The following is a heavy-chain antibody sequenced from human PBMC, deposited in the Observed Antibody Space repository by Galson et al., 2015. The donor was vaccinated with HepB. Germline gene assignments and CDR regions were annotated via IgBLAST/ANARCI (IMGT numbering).Heavy chain of an antibody. Sequence: SLRLSCAASGFTFSSYSMNWVRQAPGKGLEWVSSISSSSSYIYYADSVKGRFTISRDNAKNSLYLQMNSLRAEDTAVYYCARAGTGIAAAGIYYWGQGTLVTVSS. J-gene: IGHJ4*02. V-gene: IGHV3-21*01. CDR2: ISSSSSYI. D-gene: IGHD6-13*01. CDR1: GFTFSSYS. CDR3: ARAGTGIAAAGIYY.